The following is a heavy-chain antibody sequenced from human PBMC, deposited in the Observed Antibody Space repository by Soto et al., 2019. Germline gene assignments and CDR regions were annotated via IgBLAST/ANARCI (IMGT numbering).Heavy chain of an antibody. CDR3: ARDRRYCSSTSCFSARHYGMDV. Sequence: QVQLVESGGGLVKPGGSLRLSCAASGFTFSHYYMSWIRQAPGKGLEWVSYISSSGSTIYYADSVKGRFTISRDNAKNSLYLQMNSLRAEDTAVYYCARDRRYCSSTSCFSARHYGMDVWGQGTTVTVSS. CDR1: GFTFSHYY. V-gene: IGHV3-11*01. D-gene: IGHD2-2*01. CDR2: ISSSGSTI. J-gene: IGHJ6*02.